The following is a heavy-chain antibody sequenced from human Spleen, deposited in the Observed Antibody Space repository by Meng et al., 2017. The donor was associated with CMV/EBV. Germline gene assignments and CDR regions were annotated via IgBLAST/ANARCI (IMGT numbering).Heavy chain of an antibody. Sequence: GESLRLSCAASGFTFSSYWMHWVRQAPGKGLVWVSRINSDGSSTSYADSVKGRFTISRDNAKNTLYLQMNSLRAEDTAVYYCARDGGDYYYGMDVWGQGTTVTVSS. CDR1: GFTFSSYW. CDR3: ARDGGDYYYGMDV. D-gene: IGHD4-17*01. CDR2: INSDGSST. J-gene: IGHJ6*02. V-gene: IGHV3-74*01.